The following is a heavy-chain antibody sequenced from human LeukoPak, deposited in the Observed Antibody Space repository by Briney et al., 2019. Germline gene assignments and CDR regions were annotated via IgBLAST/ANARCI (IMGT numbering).Heavy chain of an antibody. Sequence: KPSETLSLTCAVYGGSFSGYYWSWIRQPPGKGLEWIGEINHSGSTNYNPSLKSRVTISVDTSKNQFSLKLSSVTAADTAVYYCARRSSGYYYGFGYWGQGTLVTVSS. CDR2: INHSGST. D-gene: IGHD3-22*01. CDR1: GGSFSGYY. CDR3: ARRSSGYYYGFGY. J-gene: IGHJ4*02. V-gene: IGHV4-34*01.